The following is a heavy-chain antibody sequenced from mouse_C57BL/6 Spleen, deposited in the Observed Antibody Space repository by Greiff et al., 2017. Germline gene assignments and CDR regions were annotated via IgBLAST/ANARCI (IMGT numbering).Heavy chain of an antibody. CDR2: INPSTGGT. V-gene: IGHV1-42*01. Sequence: EVQLQQSGPELVKPGASVQISCKASGYSFTGYYMNWVKQSPEKSLEWIGEINPSTGGTTYNQKFKSKAPLTVDKSSSTAYRQLKSLTAEDSAVYYCARSGDGYYGYAMDYWGQGTSVTVSS. D-gene: IGHD2-3*01. CDR1: GYSFTGYY. J-gene: IGHJ4*01. CDR3: ARSGDGYYGYAMDY.